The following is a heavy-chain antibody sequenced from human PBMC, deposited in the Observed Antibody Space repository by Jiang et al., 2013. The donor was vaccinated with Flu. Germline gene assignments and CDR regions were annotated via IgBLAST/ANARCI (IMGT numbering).Heavy chain of an antibody. V-gene: IGHV2-70*04. D-gene: IGHD6-19*01. J-gene: IGHJ4*02. CDR1: GFSLSPTSRMS. CDR2: IDWDDDK. CDR3: ARITSGWSFDD. Sequence: KPTQTLTLTCTFSGFSLSPTSRMSVSWIRQPPGKALEWLARIDWDDDKFYNVSLRTRLTISKDTSKNQVVLTMTNVDPVDTATYYCARITSGWSFDDWGQGTLVTVSS.